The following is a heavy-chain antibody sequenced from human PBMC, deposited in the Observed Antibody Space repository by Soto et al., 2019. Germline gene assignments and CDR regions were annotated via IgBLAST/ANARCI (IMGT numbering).Heavy chain of an antibody. CDR3: GHRRDVATRCWFDP. D-gene: IGHD6-6*01. CDR2: IYASGGT. CDR1: GFSLSSGGGA. Sequence: QITLKESGPTLVKSTQTLTLTCTFSGFSLSSGGGAVGWISQPPGKALEWLAIIYASGGTHYSPSLKTRLTITKDTSKNQVVLTMTNMDPVDTATYYCGHRRDVATRCWFDPWGQGILVTVSS. V-gene: IGHV2-5*01. J-gene: IGHJ5*02.